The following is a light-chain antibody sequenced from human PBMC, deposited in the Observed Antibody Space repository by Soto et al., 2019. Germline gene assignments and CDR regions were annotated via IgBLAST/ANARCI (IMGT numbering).Light chain of an antibody. CDR2: TNT. CDR3: ASWDDSLNGPV. CDR1: SSNVGGNP. J-gene: IGLJ1*01. V-gene: IGLV1-44*01. Sequence: QSVLTQPPSASGTPGQRVTISCSGSSSNVGGNPVNWYQHVPTTAPKLLIYTNTQRPSGGPDRFSGSKSGTSASLAISGRQSEDVADYYCASWDDSLNGPVFGTGTKVTVL.